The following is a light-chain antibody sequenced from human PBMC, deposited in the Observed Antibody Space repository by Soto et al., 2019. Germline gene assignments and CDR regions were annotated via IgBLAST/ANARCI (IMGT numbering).Light chain of an antibody. J-gene: IGKJ1*01. Sequence: DIQMTQSPSTLSASVGDSVTITCRASESVVDWLAWFQQKPGKAPKVMIYKASGFESGVPSRFSGSGFGTEFTLTISSLQPDDFATYYCQQYRSYPWTFGQGSKVEIK. CDR2: KAS. CDR1: ESVVDW. V-gene: IGKV1-5*03. CDR3: QQYRSYPWT.